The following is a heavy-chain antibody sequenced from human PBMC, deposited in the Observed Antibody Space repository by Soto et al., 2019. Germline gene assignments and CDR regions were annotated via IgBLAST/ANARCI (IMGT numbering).Heavy chain of an antibody. D-gene: IGHD6-19*01. V-gene: IGHV1-8*01. Sequence: QVQLLQSGAEVKKPGASVQISCKASGCTFTSYDINWVRQATGQGLEWMGWMNPNSGNTAYAQKFQGRVTMTRNTSISTAYMELSSLRSEDTAVYYCARERSGWGAFDIWGQGTMVTVSS. CDR1: GCTFTSYD. J-gene: IGHJ3*02. CDR3: ARERSGWGAFDI. CDR2: MNPNSGNT.